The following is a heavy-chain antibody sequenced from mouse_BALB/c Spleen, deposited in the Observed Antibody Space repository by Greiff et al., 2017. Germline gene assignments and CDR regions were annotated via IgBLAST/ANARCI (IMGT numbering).Heavy chain of an antibody. J-gene: IGHJ3*01. CDR1: GFTFSDYY. CDR2: ISDGGSYT. V-gene: IGHV5-4*02. CDR3: ARDLETY. Sequence: DVHLVESGGGLVKPGGSLKLSCAASGFTFSDYYMYWVRQTPEKRLEWVATISDGGSYTYYPDSVKGRFTISRDNAKNNLYLQMSSLKSEDTAMYYCARDLETYWGQGTLVTVS.